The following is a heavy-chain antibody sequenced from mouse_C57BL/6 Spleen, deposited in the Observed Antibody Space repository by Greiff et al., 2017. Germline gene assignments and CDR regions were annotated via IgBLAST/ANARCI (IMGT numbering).Heavy chain of an antibody. CDR1: GYSITSGYY. Sequence: VQLQQSGPGLVKPSQSLSLTCSVTGYSITSGYYWNWIRQFPGNKLEWMGYISYDGSNNYNPSLKNRISITRDTSKNQFFLKLNSVTTEDTATYYCAREPEDYAMDYWGQGTSVTVSS. CDR3: AREPEDYAMDY. J-gene: IGHJ4*01. CDR2: ISYDGSN. V-gene: IGHV3-6*01.